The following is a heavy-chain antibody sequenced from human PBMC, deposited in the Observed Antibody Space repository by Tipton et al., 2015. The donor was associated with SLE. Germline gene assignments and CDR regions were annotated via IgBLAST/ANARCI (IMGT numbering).Heavy chain of an antibody. V-gene: IGHV3-48*03. CDR3: ARGGSSSRDPFDY. Sequence: GSLRLSCAASGFTFSSYEVNWVRQAPGKGLEWVSYISSSGSTIYYADSVKGRFTISRDNAKNSLYLQMNSLRAEDTAVYYCARGGSSSRDPFDYWGQGTLVTVSS. D-gene: IGHD6-6*01. CDR2: ISSSGSTI. CDR1: GFTFSSYE. J-gene: IGHJ4*02.